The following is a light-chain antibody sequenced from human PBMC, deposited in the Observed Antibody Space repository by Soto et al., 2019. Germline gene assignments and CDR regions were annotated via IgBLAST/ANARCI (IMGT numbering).Light chain of an antibody. CDR2: AAS. J-gene: IGKJ1*01. Sequence: DIQMTQSPSSLSASVGDRVTITCRASQSISRYLNWYQQKPGKAPKLLIFAASSLQSGVPSRFSASGSGTEFTLTISSLQPDDFATYYCQQYNSYWTFGQGTKVDIK. V-gene: IGKV1-39*01. CDR1: QSISRY. CDR3: QQYNSYWT.